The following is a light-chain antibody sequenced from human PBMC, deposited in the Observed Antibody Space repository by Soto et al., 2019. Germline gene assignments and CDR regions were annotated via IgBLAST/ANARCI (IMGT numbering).Light chain of an antibody. J-gene: IGLJ1*01. CDR1: SSDVGGYNY. V-gene: IGLV2-14*01. CDR3: SSYTSSSTNV. Sequence: QSVLTQPASVSGSLGQSITISCTGTSSDVGGYNYVSWYQQHPGKAPKLMIYEVNNRPSGVSNRFSGSKSGNTASLTISGLQAEDEADYYCSSYTSSSTNVFGTGTKLTVL. CDR2: EVN.